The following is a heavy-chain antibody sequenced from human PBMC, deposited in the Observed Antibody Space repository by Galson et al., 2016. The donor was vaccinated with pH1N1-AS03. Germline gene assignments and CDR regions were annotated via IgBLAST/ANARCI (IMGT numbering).Heavy chain of an antibody. V-gene: IGHV3-7*01. J-gene: IGHJ4*02. CDR1: GFTFSRYW. D-gene: IGHD3-10*01. CDR3: ARAPDGSGSLYYFDY. CDR2: INQYGSEM. Sequence: SLRLSCAASGFTFSRYWMSFVRQAPGKGLEWVANINQYGSEMYYVDSVKGRFTISRDNARNSLFLQMNSLRAEDTAVYYCARAPDGSGSLYYFDYWGQGTLVTVSS.